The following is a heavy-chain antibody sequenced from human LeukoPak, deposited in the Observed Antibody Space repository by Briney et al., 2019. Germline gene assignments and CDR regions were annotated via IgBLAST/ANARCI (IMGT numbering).Heavy chain of an antibody. V-gene: IGHV1-69*13. D-gene: IGHD6-19*01. J-gene: IGHJ6*02. CDR2: IIPIFGTA. Sequence: GASVKVSCKASGGTFSSYAISWVRQAPGQGLEWMGGIIPIFGTANYAQKFQGRVTITADESTSTAYMELSSLRSEDTAVYYCARAGYGSGWYGSGMDVWGQGTTVTVSS. CDR1: GGTFSSYA. CDR3: ARAGYGSGWYGSGMDV.